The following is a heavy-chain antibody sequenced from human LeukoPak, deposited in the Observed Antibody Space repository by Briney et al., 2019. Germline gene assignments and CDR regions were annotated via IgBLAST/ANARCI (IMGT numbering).Heavy chain of an antibody. J-gene: IGHJ4*02. CDR3: ARDRYYYDSSARYFDY. Sequence: SETLSLTCTVSGGSVSSYYWSWIRQPAGKGLEWIGRIHTSGSTNYSPSLKSRVTMSVDTSKNQFSLKLSSVTAADTAVYYCARDRYYYDSSARYFDYWGQGTLVTVSS. D-gene: IGHD3-22*01. CDR2: IHTSGST. V-gene: IGHV4-4*07. CDR1: GGSVSSYY.